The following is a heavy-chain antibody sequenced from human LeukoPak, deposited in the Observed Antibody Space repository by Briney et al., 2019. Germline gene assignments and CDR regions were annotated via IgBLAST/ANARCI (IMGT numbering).Heavy chain of an antibody. CDR3: AKDLGPLSGITYNPIVGPFTVLAH. J-gene: IGHJ4*02. Sequence: GGSLRLSCAASEFTFSSYAMSWVRQAPGKGLEWVSIISGSGDNTYYADCEKGRFTISRDNAKHTLYLQMNSLRSEDTAVYFCAKDLGPLSGITYNPIVGPFTVLAHWGQGTLVTVSS. CDR1: EFTFSSYA. V-gene: IGHV3-23*01. CDR2: ISGSGDNT. D-gene: IGHD2-15*01.